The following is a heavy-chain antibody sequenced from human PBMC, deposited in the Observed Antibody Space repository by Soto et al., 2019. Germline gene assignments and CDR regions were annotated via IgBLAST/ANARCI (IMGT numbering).Heavy chain of an antibody. Sequence: VGSLRLSCVVSGFTFNNYGINWVRQAPGKGLEWVSTVSKSDYTYYSDSVKGRFTISRDNAKNSVSLQMNTLRAEDTAVYYCAREDSIIIPAVSDFWGQGTLVTVSS. J-gene: IGHJ4*02. CDR1: GFTFNNYG. D-gene: IGHD2-2*01. CDR3: AREDSIIIPAVSDF. CDR2: VSKSDYT. V-gene: IGHV3-21*01.